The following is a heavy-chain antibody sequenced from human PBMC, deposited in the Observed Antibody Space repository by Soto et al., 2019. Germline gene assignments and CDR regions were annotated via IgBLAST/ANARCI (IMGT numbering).Heavy chain of an antibody. CDR1: GFSFSGSA. J-gene: IGHJ5*02. D-gene: IGHD3-16*01. V-gene: IGHV3-73*02. CDR2: IRSKGHNYAT. CDR3: TRDLFSYDYTGILWFDP. Sequence: EVQLVESGGGLVQPGGSLKLSCAAYGFSFSGSAMYWIRQASGKGPEWVGRIRSKGHNYATEYAASVKGRFTISRDDSKNTAYLQMNSLQTEDTAVYYCTRDLFSYDYTGILWFDPWGQGTLVTVSS.